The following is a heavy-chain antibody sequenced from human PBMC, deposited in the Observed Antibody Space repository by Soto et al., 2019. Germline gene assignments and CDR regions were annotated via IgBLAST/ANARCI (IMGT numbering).Heavy chain of an antibody. CDR2: IYYSGST. D-gene: IGHD3-22*01. V-gene: IGHV4-31*03. Sequence: SETLSLTCTVSGGSISSGGYYWSWIRQHPGKGLEWIGYIYYSGSTYYNPSLKSRVTISVDTSKNQFSLKLSSVTAADTAVYYCARGARHYDSSGYDYWGQGTLVTVSS. CDR1: GGSISSGGYY. CDR3: ARGARHYDSSGYDY. J-gene: IGHJ4*02.